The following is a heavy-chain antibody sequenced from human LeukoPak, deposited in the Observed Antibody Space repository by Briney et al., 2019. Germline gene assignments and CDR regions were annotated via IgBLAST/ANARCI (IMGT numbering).Heavy chain of an antibody. D-gene: IGHD6-13*01. Sequence: ASVKVSCKASGYTFTSYAITWVRQAPGQGLEWMGWISAYNGRTNYAQNLQDRVTLTIDTSTSTAYMELRSLKSDDTAVHFCARCESGSSWPWELGNNWGQGTPVTVSS. J-gene: IGHJ4*02. CDR1: GYTFTSYA. V-gene: IGHV1-18*01. CDR3: ARCESGSSWPWELGNN. CDR2: ISAYNGRT.